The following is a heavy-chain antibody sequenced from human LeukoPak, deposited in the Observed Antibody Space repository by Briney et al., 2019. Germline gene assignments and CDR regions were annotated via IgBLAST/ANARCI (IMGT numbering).Heavy chain of an antibody. CDR1: GFTFSDYY. V-gene: IGHV3-11*04. CDR3: ARDKGTGWYFLY. Sequence: PGGSLRLSCAASGFTFSDYYMSWIRQAPGKGLEWVSYISSSGGTRYYADSVKGRFTISRDNAKNSLYLQMNSLRAEDTAVYYCARDKGTGWYFLYWGQGTLVTVSS. CDR2: ISSSGGTR. D-gene: IGHD6-19*01. J-gene: IGHJ4*02.